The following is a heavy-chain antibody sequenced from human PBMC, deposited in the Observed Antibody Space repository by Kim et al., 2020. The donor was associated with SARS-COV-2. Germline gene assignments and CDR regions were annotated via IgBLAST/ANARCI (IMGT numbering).Heavy chain of an antibody. V-gene: IGHV4-59*13. Sequence: SETLSLTCTVSGGSISSYYWSWIRQPPGKGLEWIGYIYYSGSTNYNPSLKSRVTISVDTSKNQFSLKLSSVTAADTAVYYCARGDYYDFWSGHKGYFDYWGQGTLVTVSS. CDR3: ARGDYYDFWSGHKGYFDY. J-gene: IGHJ4*02. D-gene: IGHD3-3*01. CDR2: IYYSGST. CDR1: GGSISSYY.